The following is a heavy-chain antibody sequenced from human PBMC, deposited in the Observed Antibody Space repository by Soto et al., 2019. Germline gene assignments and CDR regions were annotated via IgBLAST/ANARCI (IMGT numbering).Heavy chain of an antibody. CDR3: ARGQLPAATTYFDF. V-gene: IGHV3-33*01. CDR1: GFTFSSYA. CDR2: IWFDGSNK. Sequence: QVHLVESGGGVVQPGGSLRLSCAASGFTFSSYAIHWVRQAPGKGLEWVAIIWFDGSNKYYADSVKGRFSISRDNSKNTLFLQMDSLRAEDTAVYYCARGQLPAATTYFDFWGPGNPGHRLL. D-gene: IGHD2-15*01. J-gene: IGHJ4*02.